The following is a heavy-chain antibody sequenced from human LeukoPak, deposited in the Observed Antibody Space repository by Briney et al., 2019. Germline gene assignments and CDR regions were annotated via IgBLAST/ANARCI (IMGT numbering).Heavy chain of an antibody. Sequence: SETLSLTCTVSGGSVSSGSYYWSWIRQPPGKGLEWIGYIYYSGSTNYNPSLKSRVTVSVDTSKNQFSLKLSSVTAADTAVFYCARVASGYDVFDIWGQGTMVTVSS. J-gene: IGHJ3*02. CDR3: ARVASGYDVFDI. CDR2: IYYSGST. V-gene: IGHV4-61*01. CDR1: GGSVSSGSYY. D-gene: IGHD3-3*01.